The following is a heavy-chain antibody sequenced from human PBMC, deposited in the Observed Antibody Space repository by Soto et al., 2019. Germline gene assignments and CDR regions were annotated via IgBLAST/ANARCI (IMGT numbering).Heavy chain of an antibody. CDR3: ARGFSGAIGMDV. V-gene: IGHV1-69*13. CDR1: GGTFSSYA. J-gene: IGHJ6*02. CDR2: IIPIFGTA. D-gene: IGHD2-15*01. Sequence: RASVKVSCKASGGTFSSYAISWVRQAPGQGLEWMGGIIPIFGTANYAQKFQGRVTITADESTSTAYMELSSLRSEDTAVYYCARGFSGAIGMDVWGQGTTVTVSS.